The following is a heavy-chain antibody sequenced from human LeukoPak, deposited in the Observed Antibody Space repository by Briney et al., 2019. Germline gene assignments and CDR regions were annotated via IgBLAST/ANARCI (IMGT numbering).Heavy chain of an antibody. CDR1: GFTVSSNY. CDR3: ASDGPGIAAAGTLGY. D-gene: IGHD6-13*01. J-gene: IGHJ4*02. CDR2: IYSGGST. Sequence: PGGSLRLSCAASGFTVSSNYMSWVRQAPGKGLEWVSVIYSGGSTYYADSVKGRFTISRDNSRNTLYLQMNSLRAEDTAVYYCASDGPGIAAAGTLGYWGQGTLVTVSS. V-gene: IGHV3-66*01.